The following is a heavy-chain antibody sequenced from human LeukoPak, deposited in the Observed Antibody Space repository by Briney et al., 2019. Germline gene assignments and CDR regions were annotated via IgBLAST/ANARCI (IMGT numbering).Heavy chain of an antibody. D-gene: IGHD3-10*01. CDR3: ARDMVRGVITFNFDY. V-gene: IGHV3-30*04. Sequence: GGSLRLPCAASGFTFSSYAMHWVRQAPGKGLEWVAVISYDGSNKYYADSVKGRFTISRDNSKNTLYLQMNSLRAEDTAVYYFARDMVRGVITFNFDYWGQGTLVTVSS. CDR1: GFTFSSYA. CDR2: ISYDGSNK. J-gene: IGHJ4*02.